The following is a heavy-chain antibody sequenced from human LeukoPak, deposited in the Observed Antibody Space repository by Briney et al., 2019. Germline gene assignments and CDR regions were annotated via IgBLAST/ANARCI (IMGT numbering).Heavy chain of an antibody. CDR2: ISSSGSTI. V-gene: IGHV3-48*03. J-gene: IGHJ6*02. D-gene: IGHD6-13*01. CDR1: GXTFSSYE. CDR3: ARAAAAGTITSHSYYYYYGMDV. Sequence: PGRSLRLSCAASGXTFSSYEMNWVRQAPGKGLEWVSYISSSGSTIYYADSVKGRFTISRDNAKNSLYLQMNSLRAEDTAVYYCARAAAAGTITSHSYYYYYGMDVWGQGTTVTVSS.